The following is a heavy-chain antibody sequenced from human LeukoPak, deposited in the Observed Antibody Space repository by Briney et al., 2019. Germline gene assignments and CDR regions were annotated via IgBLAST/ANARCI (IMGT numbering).Heavy chain of an antibody. CDR1: GYTFTGYY. CDR3: AREGVAGTKYYFDY. J-gene: IGHJ4*02. V-gene: IGHV1-2*02. CDR2: INPNSGGT. D-gene: IGHD6-19*01. Sequence: ASVKVSCKASGYTFTGYYMHWVRQAPGQGLEWMGWINPNSGGTNYAQKFQGRVTMTRDTSISTAYMELSRLRSDDTAVYYCAREGVAGTKYYFDYWGQGRLLSVSS.